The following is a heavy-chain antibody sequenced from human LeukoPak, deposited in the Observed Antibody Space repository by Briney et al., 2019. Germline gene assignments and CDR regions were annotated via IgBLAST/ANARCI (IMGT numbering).Heavy chain of an antibody. J-gene: IGHJ4*02. CDR3: AKVRLYDFWSGYPAFDY. Sequence: SETLSLTCAVYGGSFSGYYWSWIRQPPGKGLEWIGEINHSGSTNYNPSLKSRVTISVDTSKNQFSLKLSSVTAADTAVYYCAKVRLYDFWSGYPAFDYWGQGTPVTVSS. CDR2: INHSGST. D-gene: IGHD3-3*01. CDR1: GGSFSGYY. V-gene: IGHV4-34*01.